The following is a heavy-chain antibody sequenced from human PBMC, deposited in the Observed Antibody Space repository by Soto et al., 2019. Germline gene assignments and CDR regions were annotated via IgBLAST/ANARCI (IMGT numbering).Heavy chain of an antibody. Sequence: GGSLRLSCAASGFTFSSYGMHWVRQAPGKGLEWVAVIWYDGSNKYYADSVKGRFTISRDNSKNTLYLQMNSLRAEDTAVYYCARDGLVQSGDYDILTGYYPPFDYWGQGTLVTVSS. D-gene: IGHD3-9*01. CDR2: IWYDGSNK. CDR3: ARDGLVQSGDYDILTGYYPPFDY. V-gene: IGHV3-33*01. CDR1: GFTFSSYG. J-gene: IGHJ4*02.